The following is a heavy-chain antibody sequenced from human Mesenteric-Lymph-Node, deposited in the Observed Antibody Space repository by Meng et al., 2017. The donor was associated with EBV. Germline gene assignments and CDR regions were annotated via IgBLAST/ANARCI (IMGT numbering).Heavy chain of an antibody. CDR3: AHTSGDLYFDY. CDR2: IYWDDDK. D-gene: IGHD3-10*01. CDR1: GSALSTSGVG. J-gene: IGHJ4*02. V-gene: IGHV2-5*02. Sequence: LKDVGSTLVKPTQTLTLTFTFSGSALSTSGVGVGWIRQPPGKALEWLALIYWDDDKRYSPSLKSRLIITKDNSKNQVVLTMTNMDPVDTATYYCAHTSGDLYFDYWGQGTLVTVSS.